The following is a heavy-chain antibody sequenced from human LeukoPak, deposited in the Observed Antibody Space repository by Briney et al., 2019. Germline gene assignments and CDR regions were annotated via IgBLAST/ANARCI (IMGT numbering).Heavy chain of an antibody. D-gene: IGHD5-12*01. Sequence: GGSLRLSCAASGFTFSSYAMHWVRQAPGKGLEWVAVISYDGSNKYYADSVEGRFTISRDNSKNTLYLQMNSLRAEDTAVYYCARDANLGYSGYEIGYWGQGTLVTVSS. CDR2: ISYDGSNK. V-gene: IGHV3-30-3*01. J-gene: IGHJ4*02. CDR3: ARDANLGYSGYEIGY. CDR1: GFTFSSYA.